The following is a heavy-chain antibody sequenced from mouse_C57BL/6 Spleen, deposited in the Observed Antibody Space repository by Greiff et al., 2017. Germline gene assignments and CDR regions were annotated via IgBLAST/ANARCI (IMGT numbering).Heavy chain of an antibody. CDR3: AREGSDYYGSSYGYFDV. J-gene: IGHJ1*03. D-gene: IGHD1-1*01. CDR1: GYTFTDYN. Sequence: EVQLQQSGPELVKPGASVKIPCKASGYTFTDYNMDWVKQSHGKSLEWIGDINPNNGGTIYNQKFKGKATLTVDKSSSTAYMELRSRTSEDTAVYYCAREGSDYYGSSYGYFDVWGTGTTVTVSS. V-gene: IGHV1-18*01. CDR2: INPNNGGT.